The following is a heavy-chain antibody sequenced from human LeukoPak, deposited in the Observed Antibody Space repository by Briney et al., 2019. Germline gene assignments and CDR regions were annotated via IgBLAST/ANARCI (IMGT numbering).Heavy chain of an antibody. D-gene: IGHD3-10*01. CDR1: GFTVSSNY. CDR3: ARSLGRARFDY. V-gene: IGHV3-66*02. Sequence: GGSLRLSCAASGFTVSSNYMSWVRQAPGKGLEWVSVIYSGGSTYYADSVKGRFTISRDNSKNTLYLQMNSLRAEDTAVYCCARSLGRARFDYWGQGTLVTVSS. J-gene: IGHJ4*02. CDR2: IYSGGST.